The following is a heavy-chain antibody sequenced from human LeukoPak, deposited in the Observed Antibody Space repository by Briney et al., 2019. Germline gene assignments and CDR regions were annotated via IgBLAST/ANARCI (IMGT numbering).Heavy chain of an antibody. Sequence: SVKVSCKASGGTFSSYAISWVRQAPGQGLEWMGRIIPILGIANYAQKFQGRVTITADKPTSTAYMELSSLRSEDTAVYYCARANYYDSSGYLNWGQGTLVTVSS. J-gene: IGHJ1*01. CDR3: ARANYYDSSGYLN. V-gene: IGHV1-69*04. CDR2: IIPILGIA. D-gene: IGHD3-22*01. CDR1: GGTFSSYA.